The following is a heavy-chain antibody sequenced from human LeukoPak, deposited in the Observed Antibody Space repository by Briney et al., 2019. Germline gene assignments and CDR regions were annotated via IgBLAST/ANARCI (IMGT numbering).Heavy chain of an antibody. CDR3: AKDPNGDYIGAFDG. CDR2: ITVNGGTT. CDR1: GLSIGNYA. V-gene: IGHV3-23*01. J-gene: IGHJ3*01. D-gene: IGHD2-8*01. Sequence: GGSLRLSCVGCGLSIGNYAMTWVRQAPGKGLEWVSSITVNGGTTKYADSVRGRFTVSRDNSRNTVFLQMDSLRAEDTAVYYCAKDPNGDYIGAFDGWGQGTMVTVSS.